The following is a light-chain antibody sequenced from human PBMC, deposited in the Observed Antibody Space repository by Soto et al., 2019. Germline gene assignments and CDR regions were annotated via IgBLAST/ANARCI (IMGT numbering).Light chain of an antibody. Sequence: QSALTQPASVSGSPGQSIAISCTGTSRDVGAYNSVSWYQQYPGKAPKLMIHDVSNRPSGVSDRFSGSKSGNTASLTISGLQAEDEADYYSSSYTSSNSYVFGSGTKVTVL. J-gene: IGLJ1*01. CDR2: DVS. V-gene: IGLV2-14*01. CDR3: SSYTSSNSYV. CDR1: SRDVGAYNS.